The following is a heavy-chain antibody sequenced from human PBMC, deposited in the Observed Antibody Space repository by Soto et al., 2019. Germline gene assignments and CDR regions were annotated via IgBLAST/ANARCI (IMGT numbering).Heavy chain of an antibody. CDR3: ARDAGDSSGLA. D-gene: IGHD3-22*01. J-gene: IGHJ5*02. CDR1: GYTFTSYA. Sequence: ASVKVSCKASGYTFTSYAMHWVRQAPGQRREWMGWINAGNGNTKYSQKFQGRVTITRDTSASTAYMELSSLSSEDTAVYYCARDAGDSSGLAWGQGTLVTVSS. CDR2: INAGNGNT. V-gene: IGHV1-3*01.